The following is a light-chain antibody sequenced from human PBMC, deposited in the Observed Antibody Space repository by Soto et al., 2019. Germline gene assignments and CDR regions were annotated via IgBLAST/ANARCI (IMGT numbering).Light chain of an antibody. Sequence: QSVLTQPPSVSAAPGQKVTISCSGSSSNIGNNYVSWYQQLPGTAPKLLIYDNNKRPSGIPDRFSGSKFGTSATLGITGFQTGDEADYYCGTWDSSLSAGVFGGGTKLTVL. CDR2: DNN. CDR3: GTWDSSLSAGV. J-gene: IGLJ2*01. V-gene: IGLV1-51*01. CDR1: SSNIGNNY.